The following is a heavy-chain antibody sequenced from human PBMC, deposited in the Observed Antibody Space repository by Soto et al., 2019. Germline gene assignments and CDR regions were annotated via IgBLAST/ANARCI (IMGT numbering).Heavy chain of an antibody. Sequence: GASVKVSCKASGGTFSSHAISWVRQAPGQGLEWMGGIIPIFGTANYAQKFQGRVTITADESTSTAYMELSSLRSEDTAVYYCARFGNSRRYYYYGMDVWGQGTTVTVSS. CDR1: GGTFSSHA. CDR3: ARFGNSRRYYYYGMDV. V-gene: IGHV1-69*13. J-gene: IGHJ6*02. D-gene: IGHD3-22*01. CDR2: IIPIFGTA.